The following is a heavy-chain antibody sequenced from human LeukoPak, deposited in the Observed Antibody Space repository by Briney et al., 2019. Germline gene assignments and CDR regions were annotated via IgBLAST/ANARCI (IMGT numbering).Heavy chain of an antibody. D-gene: IGHD6-19*01. CDR2: IYHSGST. J-gene: IGHJ3*02. CDR3: ARDRGWVDAFDI. V-gene: IGHV4-30-2*01. Sequence: SETLSLTCTVSGGSISSGGYYWSWIRQPPGKGLEWIGYIYHSGSTYYNPSLKSRVTISVDRSKNQFSLKLSSVTAADTAVYYCARDRGWVDAFDIWGQGTMVTVSS. CDR1: GGSISSGGYY.